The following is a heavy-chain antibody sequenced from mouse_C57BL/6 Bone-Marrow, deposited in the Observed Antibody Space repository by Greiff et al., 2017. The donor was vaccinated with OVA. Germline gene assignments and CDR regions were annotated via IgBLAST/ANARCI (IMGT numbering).Heavy chain of an antibody. J-gene: IGHJ4*01. CDR2: IYPRSGNS. Sequence: QVQLQQSGAELARPGASVKLSCKASGYTFTSYGISWVKQRTGQGLEWIGEIYPRSGNSSYNEKFKGKATLTADKSSSTAYMELRSLTSEDSAVYFCARIGYGSSYGAMDYWGQGTSVTVSS. V-gene: IGHV1-81*01. D-gene: IGHD1-1*01. CDR1: GYTFTSYG. CDR3: ARIGYGSSYGAMDY.